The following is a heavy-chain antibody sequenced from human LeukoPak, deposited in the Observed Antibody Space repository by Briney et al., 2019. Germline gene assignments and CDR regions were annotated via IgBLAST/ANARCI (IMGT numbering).Heavy chain of an antibody. V-gene: IGHV3-30-3*01. D-gene: IGHD1-26*01. CDR2: ISYDGSNK. CDR3: ARPFRRWELPDYFDY. J-gene: IGHJ4*02. CDR1: GYTFTGYY. Sequence: GASVKVSCKASGYTFTGYYMHWVRQAPGKGLEWVAVISYDGSNKYYADSVKGRFTISRDNSKNTLYLQMNSLRAEDTAVYYCARPFRRWELPDYFDYWGQGTLVTVSP.